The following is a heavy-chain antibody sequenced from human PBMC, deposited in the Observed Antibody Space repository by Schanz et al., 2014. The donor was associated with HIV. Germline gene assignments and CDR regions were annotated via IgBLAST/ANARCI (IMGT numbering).Heavy chain of an antibody. V-gene: IGHV1-2*02. CDR2: LNPNSGGT. CDR3: AMGPDYYDSSAYYRVGLWYFDL. J-gene: IGHJ2*01. D-gene: IGHD3-22*01. Sequence: QVRLVQSEAEVRKPGASVKVSCKTSGYTFSDFYIDWVRQAPGQGLEWMGFLNPNSGGTNYAQKFQGRVTMTRDTSISTAYMELRRLRYDDTAVYYCAMGPDYYDSSAYYRVGLWYFDLWGRGTLVTVSS. CDR1: GYTFSDFY.